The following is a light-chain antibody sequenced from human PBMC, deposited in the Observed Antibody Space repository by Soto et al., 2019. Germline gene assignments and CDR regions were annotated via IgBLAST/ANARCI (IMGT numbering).Light chain of an antibody. V-gene: IGLV2-14*01. CDR3: SSYTTSSSYF. J-gene: IGLJ1*01. Sequence: QSVLTQPASVSGSPGQSITISCTGTTSDVGASIYVSWYQQHPGKAPKLMIYEVSNRPSGVSNRFSGSKSGNTASLTISGLQAEDEADYYCSSYTTSSSYFFGTGTKVTVL. CDR2: EVS. CDR1: TSDVGASIY.